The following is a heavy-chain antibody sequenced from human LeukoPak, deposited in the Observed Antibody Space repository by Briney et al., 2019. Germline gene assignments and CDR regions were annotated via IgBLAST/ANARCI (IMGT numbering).Heavy chain of an antibody. CDR3: ARARDYDPPAFYYYYMDV. CDR2: IYYSGST. Sequence: PSETLSLTCTVSGDSISSYYWSWIRQPPGEGLEWIGYIYYSGSTNYNPSLKSRVTISVDTSKNQFSLKPSSVTAADTAVYYCARARDYDPPAFYYYYMDVWGKGTTVTVSS. CDR1: GDSISSYY. J-gene: IGHJ6*03. V-gene: IGHV4-59*01. D-gene: IGHD4-17*01.